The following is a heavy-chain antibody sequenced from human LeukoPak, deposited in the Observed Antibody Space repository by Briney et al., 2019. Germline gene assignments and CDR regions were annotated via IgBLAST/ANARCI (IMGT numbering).Heavy chain of an antibody. CDR2: IRSKANSYAT. J-gene: IGHJ4*02. Sequence: GGSLRLSCAASGFTFSGPGMHWVRQASGKGLEWVGRIRSKANSYATEYAASVKGRFTISRDDSKNTAYVQMNSLKTEDTAVYYCTGGHSGYDSIYLGYWGQGTLVTVSS. CDR1: GFTFSGPG. CDR3: TGGHSGYDSIYLGY. D-gene: IGHD5-12*01. V-gene: IGHV3-73*01.